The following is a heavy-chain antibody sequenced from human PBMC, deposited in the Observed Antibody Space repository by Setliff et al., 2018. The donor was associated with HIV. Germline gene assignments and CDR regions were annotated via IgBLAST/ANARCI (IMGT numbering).Heavy chain of an antibody. V-gene: IGHV4-39*01. D-gene: IGHD1-26*01. CDR2: IYYSGST. CDR1: GGSISSSNNY. Sequence: PSETLSLTCTVSGGSISSSNNYWGWIRQPPGKGLEWIGSIYYSGSTFQNPSLKSRVTISLDKSKNQFSLKLNSVTAADTAVYHCARVKPHLRRSGSYWIVDYWGQGTLVTVSS. J-gene: IGHJ4*02. CDR3: ARVKPHLRRSGSYWIVDY.